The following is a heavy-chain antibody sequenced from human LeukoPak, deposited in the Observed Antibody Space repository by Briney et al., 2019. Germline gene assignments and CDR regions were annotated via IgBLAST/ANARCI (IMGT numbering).Heavy chain of an antibody. CDR1: GFTFSSYA. CDR2: ISYDGSNK. J-gene: IGHJ4*02. D-gene: IGHD3-22*01. V-gene: IGHV3-30-3*02. Sequence: PGRSLRLSCAASGFTFSSYAMHWVRQAPGKGLEWVAVISYDGSNKYYADSVKGRFTISRDNSKNSLYLQMNSLRTEDTALYYCGKGGKGYYRFDYWGQGTLVTVSS. CDR3: GKGGKGYYRFDY.